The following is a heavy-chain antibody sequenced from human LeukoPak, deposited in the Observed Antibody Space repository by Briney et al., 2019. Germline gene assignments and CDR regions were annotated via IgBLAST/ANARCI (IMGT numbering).Heavy chain of an antibody. Sequence: LSGGSLRLSCAASGFTFSSYAMSWVRQAPVKALEWVSAISGSGGSTYYADSVKGRFTISRDNSKNTLYLQMNSLRAEDTAVYYCAKDPMVMDGQLVAPNYFDYWGQGTLVTVSS. D-gene: IGHD6-6*01. V-gene: IGHV3-23*01. CDR1: GFTFSSYA. J-gene: IGHJ4*02. CDR2: ISGSGGST. CDR3: AKDPMVMDGQLVAPNYFDY.